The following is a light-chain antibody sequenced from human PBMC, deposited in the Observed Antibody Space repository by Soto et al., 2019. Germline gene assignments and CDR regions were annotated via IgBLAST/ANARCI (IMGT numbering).Light chain of an antibody. V-gene: IGLV1-40*01. CDR2: GNS. Sequence: QLVLTQSPSVSGAPGQRVTISCTGSSSNIGAGYDVHWYQQLPGTAPKLLIYGNSNRPSGVPDRFSGSKSGTSASLAITGLQAEDEADYYCQSYDSTLSVVFGGGTKVTVL. CDR3: QSYDSTLSVV. J-gene: IGLJ2*01. CDR1: SSNIGAGYD.